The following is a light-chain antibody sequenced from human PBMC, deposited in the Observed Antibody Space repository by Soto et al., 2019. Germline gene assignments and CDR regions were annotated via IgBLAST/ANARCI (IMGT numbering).Light chain of an antibody. J-gene: IGLJ1*01. Sequence: QSALTQPASVSGSPEQSITISCTGTSNDVGSYNLVSWYQQHPGKAPKLMIYEVSKRPSGVSNRFSGSKSGNTASLTISGLQPEDEADYYCCSYAGSGTYVFGTGTKLTVL. CDR2: EVS. CDR1: SNDVGSYNL. CDR3: CSYAGSGTYV. V-gene: IGLV2-23*02.